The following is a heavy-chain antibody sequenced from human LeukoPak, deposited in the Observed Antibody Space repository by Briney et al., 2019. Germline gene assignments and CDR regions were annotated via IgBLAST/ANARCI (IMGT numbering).Heavy chain of an antibody. J-gene: IGHJ4*02. V-gene: IGHV3-7*01. CDR2: IKQDGSEQ. Sequence: GGSLRLSCAASGFSLSTYWMSWVRQAPGKGLEWVANIKQDGSEQYYGDSVKGRFIISRDNANNSLFLQMDSLTAEDTAVYYCAREGRWRYDILTGYFDYWGQGILVTVSS. D-gene: IGHD3-9*01. CDR1: GFSLSTYW. CDR3: AREGRWRYDILTGYFDY.